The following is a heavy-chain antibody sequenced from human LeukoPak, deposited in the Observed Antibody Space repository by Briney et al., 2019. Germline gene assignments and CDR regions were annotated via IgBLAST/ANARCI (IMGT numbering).Heavy chain of an antibody. V-gene: IGHV3-30-3*01. D-gene: IGHD3-22*01. CDR1: GFTFSSYA. CDR2: ISYDGSNI. Sequence: GGSLRLSCAASGFTFSSYAMHWVRQAPGKGLEWVALISYDGSNIYYADSVKGRFTISRDNSKNTLCLQMNSLRAEDTAVYYCARTYYYDSSGYSNPGGYWGQGTLVTVSS. CDR3: ARTYYYDSSGYSNPGGY. J-gene: IGHJ4*02.